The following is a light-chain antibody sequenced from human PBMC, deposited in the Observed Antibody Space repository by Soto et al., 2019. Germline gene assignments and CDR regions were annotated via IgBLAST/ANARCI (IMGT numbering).Light chain of an antibody. CDR2: DAS. CDR3: QQFDLLPT. J-gene: IGKJ2*01. V-gene: IGKV1-33*01. CDR1: QDIKNF. Sequence: DIQMTQSPSSLSASVGDRVTITCQASQDIKNFLNWYQQKPGKAPKLLIYDASNLEAGVPSRFSGSGSETDFSFTISSLQPEDIATYYCQQFDLLPTFGKGTHLEIK.